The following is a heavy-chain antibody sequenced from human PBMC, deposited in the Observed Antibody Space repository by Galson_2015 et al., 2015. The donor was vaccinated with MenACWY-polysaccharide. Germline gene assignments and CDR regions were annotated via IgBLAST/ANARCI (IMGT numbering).Heavy chain of an antibody. CDR3: AHRQYSSGRYINF. CDR1: GFSLSTSGAG. D-gene: IGHD6-19*01. V-gene: IGHV2-5*02. Sequence: PALVKATQPLTLPCTFSGFSLSTSGAGVGWIRQPPGKTREKLILLYNDDDKRYSPSLTSRLTITKDPSKNQVVFTMYNMDPVDTATYYCAHRQYSSGRYINFWGQGTLVTVSS. J-gene: IGHJ4*02. CDR2: LYNDDDK.